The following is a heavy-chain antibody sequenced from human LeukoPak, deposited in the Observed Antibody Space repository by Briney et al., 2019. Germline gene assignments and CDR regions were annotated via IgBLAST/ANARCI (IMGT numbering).Heavy chain of an antibody. D-gene: IGHD6-19*01. V-gene: IGHV3-23*01. CDR3: VRRGDASSGWGDHDF. Sequence: GGSLRLSCGASGFTFSTYAMAWVRQAPGKGLEWVSSLNDVGGDAYYADSVKGRFTISRDNSKNMVHLQMNSLTGEDTALYYCVRRGDASSGWGDHDFWGQGALVTVSS. J-gene: IGHJ4*02. CDR1: GFTFSTYA. CDR2: LNDVGGDA.